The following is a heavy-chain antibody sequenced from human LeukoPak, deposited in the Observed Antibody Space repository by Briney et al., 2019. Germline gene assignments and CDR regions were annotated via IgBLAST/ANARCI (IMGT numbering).Heavy chain of an antibody. CDR2: IDNTSGYI. J-gene: IGHJ4*02. CDR1: GFTFSRDS. Sequence: GGSLRLSCVASGFTFSRDSMNWVRQAPGKGLEWVSYIDNTSGYIYYADSVKGRFTISRDNARNSLYLQMNNLSAEDTAVYYCARDTSGSYTITYFDSWGQGALVTVYS. CDR3: ARDTSGSYTITYFDS. D-gene: IGHD3-10*01. V-gene: IGHV3-21*01.